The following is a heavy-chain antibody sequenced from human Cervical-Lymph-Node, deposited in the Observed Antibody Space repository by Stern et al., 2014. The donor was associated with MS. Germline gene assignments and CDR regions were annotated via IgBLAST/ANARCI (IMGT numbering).Heavy chain of an antibody. CDR2: IDWDDDK. J-gene: IGHJ4*02. CDR3: ARMGDSSGYGFDY. V-gene: IGHV2-70*04. D-gene: IGHD3-22*01. CDR1: GFSLSTSGMR. Sequence: QITLKESGPALVKPTQTLTLTCTFSGFSLSTSGMRVSWIRQPPGKALEWLARIDWDDDKFYSTSLKTRLTISKDTSKNQVVLTMNNMDPVDTATYYCARMGDSSGYGFDYWGQGTLVTVSS.